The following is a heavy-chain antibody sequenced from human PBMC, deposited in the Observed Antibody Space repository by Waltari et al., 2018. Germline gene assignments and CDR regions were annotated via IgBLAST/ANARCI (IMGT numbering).Heavy chain of an antibody. Sequence: QVQLQQWGAGLLKPSENLSLTCAVYGGSFSGYYWSWIRQPPGKGLEWIGEINNVGSTNNNPALKSRVTISVDTSKNQFSLKLSSVTAADTAVYYCARSPGQGYKPRKGYFDLWGRGTLVTVSS. D-gene: IGHD5-12*01. V-gene: IGHV4-34*01. CDR2: INNVGST. CDR3: ARSPGQGYKPRKGYFDL. CDR1: GGSFSGYY. J-gene: IGHJ2*01.